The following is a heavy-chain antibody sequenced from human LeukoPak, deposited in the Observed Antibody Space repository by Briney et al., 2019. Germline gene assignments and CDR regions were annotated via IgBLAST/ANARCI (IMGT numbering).Heavy chain of an antibody. V-gene: IGHV4-34*01. CDR2: INHSGST. Sequence: SETLSLTCAVYGGSFSGYCWSWIRQPPGKGLEWIGEINHSGSTNYNPSLKSRVTISVDTSKNQFSLKLSSVTAADTAVYYCARGRRVVVPAAIRPIDYWGQGTLVTVSS. CDR1: GGSFSGYC. J-gene: IGHJ4*02. CDR3: ARGRRVVVPAAIRPIDY. D-gene: IGHD2-2*02.